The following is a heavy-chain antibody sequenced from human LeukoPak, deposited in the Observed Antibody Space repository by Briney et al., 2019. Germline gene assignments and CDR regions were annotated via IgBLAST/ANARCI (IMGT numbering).Heavy chain of an antibody. Sequence: GRSLRLSCAASGFTFSSYSMNWVRQAPGKGLEWVSSISGSSSYMYYADSVKGRFTISRDNAKNSLHLQMSSLRAEDTAVYYCARDSANVVGAKSIFDYWGQGALVTVSS. J-gene: IGHJ4*02. CDR2: ISGSSSYM. CDR3: ARDSANVVGAKSIFDY. V-gene: IGHV3-21*01. D-gene: IGHD1-26*01. CDR1: GFTFSSYS.